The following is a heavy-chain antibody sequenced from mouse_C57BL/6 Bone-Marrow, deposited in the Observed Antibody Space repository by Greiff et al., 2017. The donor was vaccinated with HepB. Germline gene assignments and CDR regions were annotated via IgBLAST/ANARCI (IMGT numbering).Heavy chain of an antibody. CDR1: GYAFSSSW. D-gene: IGHD4-1*01. CDR2: IYPGDGDT. CDR3: ANLGGAY. Sequence: QVQLKQSGPELVKPGASVKISCKASGYAFSSSWMNWVKQRPGKGLEWIGRIYPGDGDTNYNGKFKGKSTLTADKSSSTAYIQLSSLTSEASAVYFCANLGGAYWGQGTLVTVSA. J-gene: IGHJ3*01. V-gene: IGHV1-82*01.